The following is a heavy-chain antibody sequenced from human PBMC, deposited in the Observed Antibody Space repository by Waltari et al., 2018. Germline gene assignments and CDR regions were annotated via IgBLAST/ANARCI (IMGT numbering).Heavy chain of an antibody. Sequence: QVQLVQSGAEVKKPGASVKVSCKVSGYTLTDLSMHWVRQAPGKGLEWMGGFDPEDAETIYEQKCQGIVTMTEDTSTDTAYMELSSLGSEDTAVYYCATGTYGSGSYLGYWGQGTLVTVSS. D-gene: IGHD3-10*01. V-gene: IGHV1-24*01. CDR2: FDPEDAET. CDR1: GYTLTDLS. J-gene: IGHJ4*02. CDR3: ATGTYGSGSYLGY.